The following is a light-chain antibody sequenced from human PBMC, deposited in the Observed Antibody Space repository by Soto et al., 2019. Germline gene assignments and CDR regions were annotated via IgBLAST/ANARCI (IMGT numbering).Light chain of an antibody. CDR3: QQFSSYPLT. V-gene: IGKV3-20*01. Sequence: VLTQSPGTLSLSPWERATLSCGASQTVRNNYLAWYQQKPGQAPRSLIYDASSRATGIPDRFSGGGAGTDFTLTISRLEPEDVAVYYCQQFSSYPLTFGGGTKVDIK. CDR2: DAS. J-gene: IGKJ4*01. CDR1: QTVRNNY.